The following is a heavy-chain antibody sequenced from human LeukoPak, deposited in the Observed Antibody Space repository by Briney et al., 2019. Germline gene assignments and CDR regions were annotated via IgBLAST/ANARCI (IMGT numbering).Heavy chain of an antibody. CDR1: GGSINNYY. J-gene: IGHJ4*02. D-gene: IGHD3-22*01. Sequence: PSETLSLTCTVSGGSINNYYWSWIRQPPGKGLEWIGCIYKSGSTKYNPSLKSRVTVLVDTSKKKFSLELSSVTAADTAVYYCARTSYYGSRAYYDYWGQGTLVTVSS. CDR2: IYKSGST. V-gene: IGHV4-59*01. CDR3: ARTSYYGSRAYYDY.